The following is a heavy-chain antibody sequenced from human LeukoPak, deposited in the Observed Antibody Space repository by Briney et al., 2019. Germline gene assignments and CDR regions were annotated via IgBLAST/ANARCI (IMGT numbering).Heavy chain of an antibody. CDR3: ATDRLGYCSSTSCYFDY. V-gene: IGHV1-24*01. Sequence: ASVKVSYKVSGYTLTELSMHWVRQAPGKGLDWVGGFDPEDGETIYPQKFQGRVTMTEDTSTDTAYMELSSLRSEDTAVYYCATDRLGYCSSTSCYFDYWGQGTLVTVSS. J-gene: IGHJ4*02. CDR1: GYTLTELS. CDR2: FDPEDGET. D-gene: IGHD2-2*01.